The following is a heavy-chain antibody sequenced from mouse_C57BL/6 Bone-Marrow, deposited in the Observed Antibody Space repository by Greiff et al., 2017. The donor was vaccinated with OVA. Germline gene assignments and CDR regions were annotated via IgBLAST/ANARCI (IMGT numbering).Heavy chain of an antibody. CDR1: GYTFTRYW. J-gene: IGHJ2*01. CDR2: IYPGSGST. Sequence: QVHVKQSGAELVKPGASVKMSCKASGYTFTRYWITWVKQRPGQGLEWIGDIYPGSGSTNYTEKFKSKATLTVDTSSSTAYMQLSSLTSEDSAVYYCARWAIDGGQGTTLTVSS. V-gene: IGHV1-55*01. CDR3: ARWAID.